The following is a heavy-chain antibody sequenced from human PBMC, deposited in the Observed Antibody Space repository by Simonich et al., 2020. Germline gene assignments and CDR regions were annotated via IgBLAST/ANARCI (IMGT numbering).Heavy chain of an antibody. V-gene: IGHV3-30*18. D-gene: IGHD1-26*01. CDR3: AKSRIVGATTDAFDI. Sequence: QVQLVESGGGVVQPGRSLRLSCAASGFTFSSYGMHWVRQAQGKGREGGAVRWDDGSNKYYADPWKGRFTISRDKSKNTLYLQMNSLRAEDTAMYYCAKSRIVGATTDAFDIWGQGTMVTVSS. CDR2: RWDDGSNK. CDR1: GFTFSSYG. J-gene: IGHJ3*02.